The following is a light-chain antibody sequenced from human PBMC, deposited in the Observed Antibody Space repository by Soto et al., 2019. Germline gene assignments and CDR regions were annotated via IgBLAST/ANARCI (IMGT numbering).Light chain of an antibody. CDR2: GAS. V-gene: IGKV3-15*01. J-gene: IGKJ1*01. CDR3: QQYNNWPPWT. CDR1: QSVSSN. Sequence: EIVMTQSPATLSVSPGERATLSCRASQSVSSNLAWYQQKPGQAPRLLIYGASPMATGIPARFSGSGSGTEFTLTISSLQSEDFAVYSCQQYNNWPPWTFGQGTKVEIK.